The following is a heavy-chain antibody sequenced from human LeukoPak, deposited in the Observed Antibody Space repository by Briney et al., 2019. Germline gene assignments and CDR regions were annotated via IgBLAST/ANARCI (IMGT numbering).Heavy chain of an antibody. J-gene: IGHJ4*02. V-gene: IGHV4-39*07. D-gene: IGHD4-23*01. Sequence: PSETLSLTCTVSGGSISSGSYYWSWIRQPPGKGLEWIGEINHSGSTNYNPSLKSRVTISVDTSKNQFSLKLSSVTAADTAVYYCARGPDYGGNPRSGYWGQGTLVTVSS. CDR3: ARGPDYGGNPRSGY. CDR1: GGSISSGSYY. CDR2: INHSGST.